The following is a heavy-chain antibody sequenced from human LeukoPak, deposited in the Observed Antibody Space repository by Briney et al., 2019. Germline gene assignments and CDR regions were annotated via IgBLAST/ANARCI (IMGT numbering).Heavy chain of an antibody. J-gene: IGHJ6*02. Sequence: PSETLSLTCTVSGGSISSYYWSWIRQPPGKGPEWIGYIYYSGSTNYNPSLKSRVTISVDTSKNQFSLKLSSVTAADTAVYYCARTSPATPLLRYFDWSSSPMDVWGQGTTVTVSS. V-gene: IGHV4-59*01. D-gene: IGHD3-9*01. CDR3: ARTSPATPLLRYFDWSSSPMDV. CDR2: IYYSGST. CDR1: GGSISSYY.